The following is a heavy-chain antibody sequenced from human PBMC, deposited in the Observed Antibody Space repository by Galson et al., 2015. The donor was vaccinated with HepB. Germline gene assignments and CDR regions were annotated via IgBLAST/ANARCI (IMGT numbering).Heavy chain of an antibody. CDR2: IKQDGSEK. CDR3: ALLRYYYDSSGYWSANRFDP. CDR1: GFTFSSYW. Sequence: SLRLSCAASGFTFSSYWMSWVRQAPGKGLEWVANIKQDGSEKYYVDSVKGRFTISRDNAKNSLYLQMNSLRAEDTAVYYCALLRYYYDSSGYWSANRFDPWGQGTLVTVSS. D-gene: IGHD3-22*01. J-gene: IGHJ5*02. V-gene: IGHV3-7*01.